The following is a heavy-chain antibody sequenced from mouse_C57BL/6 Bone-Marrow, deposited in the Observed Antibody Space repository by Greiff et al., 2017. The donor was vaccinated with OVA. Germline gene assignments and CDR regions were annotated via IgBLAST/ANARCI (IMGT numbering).Heavy chain of an antibody. D-gene: IGHD2-4*01. CDR1: GFSLSTFGMG. Sequence: QVTLKVSGPGILQPSQTLSLTCSFSGFSLSTFGMGVGWIRQPSGKGLEWLAHIWWDDDKYYNPALKSRLPISKEPSKTQVFLKTANVDTADTATYYCALIAPPHYYYDRYWYFDVWGTGTTVTVSS. CDR2: IWWDDDK. CDR3: ALIAPPHYYYDRYWYFDV. J-gene: IGHJ1*03. V-gene: IGHV8-8*01.